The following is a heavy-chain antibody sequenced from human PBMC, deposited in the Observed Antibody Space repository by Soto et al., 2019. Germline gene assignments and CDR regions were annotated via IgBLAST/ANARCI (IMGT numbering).Heavy chain of an antibody. CDR3: AAEVDIVATTFDY. CDR2: IVVGSGNT. D-gene: IGHD5-12*01. Sequence: ASVKVSCKASGFTFTSSAVQWVRQARGQRLEWIGWIVVGSGNTNYAQKFQERVTITRDMSTSTAYMELSSLRPEDTAVYYCAAEVDIVATTFDYWGQGTLVTVSS. CDR1: GFTFTSSA. V-gene: IGHV1-58*01. J-gene: IGHJ4*02.